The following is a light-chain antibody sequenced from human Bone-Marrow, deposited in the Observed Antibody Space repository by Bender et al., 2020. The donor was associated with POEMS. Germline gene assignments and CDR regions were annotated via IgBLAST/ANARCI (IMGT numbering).Light chain of an antibody. J-gene: IGLJ2*01. CDR2: DVI. Sequence: QSALTQPASLSGSPGQSITISCTGTSSDVGGYNFVLWYQQLPGKAPKLLIFDVINRPSGVYHRFSGSKSGNTASLTISGLQAEDEADYYCASYTGSNTGLFGGGTRLTVL. CDR3: ASYTGSNTGL. CDR1: SSDVGGYNF. V-gene: IGLV2-14*01.